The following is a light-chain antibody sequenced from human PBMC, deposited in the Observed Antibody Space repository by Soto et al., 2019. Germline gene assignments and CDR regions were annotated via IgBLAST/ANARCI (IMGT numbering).Light chain of an antibody. CDR3: QQYSSSPYT. CDR1: QSVSSNQ. Sequence: EILLTQSPGTLSLSPGERATLSCRASQSVSSNQLTWYQQKPGQAPRLLIYGTFNRPTGIPDRFSGSGSGTDFTLTISRLEPEDVAVYYCQQYSSSPYTFGQGTKLDIK. CDR2: GTF. V-gene: IGKV3-20*01. J-gene: IGKJ2*01.